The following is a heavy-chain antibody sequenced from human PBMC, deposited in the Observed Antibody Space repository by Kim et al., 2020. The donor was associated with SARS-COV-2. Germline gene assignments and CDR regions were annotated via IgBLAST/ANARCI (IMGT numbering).Heavy chain of an antibody. D-gene: IGHD2-21*02. Sequence: DSVRGRSTISRDNSRNTVYLQMNSLGAEDTAVYYCARLGPVTANYYYGMDVWGQGTTVTVSS. CDR3: ARLGPVTANYYYGMDV. V-gene: IGHV3-53*01. J-gene: IGHJ6*02.